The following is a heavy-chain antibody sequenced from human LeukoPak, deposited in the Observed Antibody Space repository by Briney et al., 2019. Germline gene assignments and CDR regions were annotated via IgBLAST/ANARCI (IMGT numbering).Heavy chain of an antibody. CDR3: ARGRYVGAYFDY. Sequence: SETLSLTCAVYGGSFSGYYRSWIRQPPGKGLEWIGEINHSGSTNYNPSLKSRVTISVDTSKNQFSLKLSSVTAADTAVYYCARGRYVGAYFDYWGQGTQVTVSS. CDR1: GGSFSGYY. V-gene: IGHV4-34*01. D-gene: IGHD3-16*01. CDR2: INHSGST. J-gene: IGHJ4*02.